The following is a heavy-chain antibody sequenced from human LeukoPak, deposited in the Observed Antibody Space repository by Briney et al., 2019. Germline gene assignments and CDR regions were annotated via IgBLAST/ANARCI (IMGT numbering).Heavy chain of an antibody. CDR1: GFTFDNYA. CDR3: AKDTQSGAFDI. Sequence: GVSLRLSCAASGFTFDNYAMHWVRQAPGKGLEWVSGISWNSGSIGYADSVKGRFTISRDNAKNSLFLQMNSLRAEDTALYYCAKDTQSGAFDIWGQGTMVTVSS. J-gene: IGHJ3*02. V-gene: IGHV3-9*01. D-gene: IGHD7-27*01. CDR2: ISWNSGSI.